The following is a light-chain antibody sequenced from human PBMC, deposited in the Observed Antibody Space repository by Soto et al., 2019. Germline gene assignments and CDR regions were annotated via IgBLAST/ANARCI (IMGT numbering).Light chain of an antibody. V-gene: IGKV3-15*01. Sequence: EIVMTQSRATLSVSPGERATLSCRASQSVSSNLAWYQQKPGQAPRLLIYGASTRATGIPARFSGSGSGTEFTLTICSLQSEDFAVYYCQQYNNWPPGTFGQGTKVEIK. CDR2: GAS. CDR3: QQYNNWPPGT. J-gene: IGKJ1*01. CDR1: QSVSSN.